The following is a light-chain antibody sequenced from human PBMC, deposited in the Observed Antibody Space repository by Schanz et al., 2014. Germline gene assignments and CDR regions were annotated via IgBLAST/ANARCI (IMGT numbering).Light chain of an antibody. CDR1: SSDVDDYNY. Sequence: QSALTQPPSVSGSPGQSITISCTGTSSDVDDYNYVSWYQHHPGKAPKLMINDVNNRPSGVSNRFSGSKSGNTASLTISGLQAEDEADYYCSSYSSDNVVFGGGTKLTVL. CDR2: DVN. CDR3: SSYSSDNVV. J-gene: IGLJ2*01. V-gene: IGLV2-14*03.